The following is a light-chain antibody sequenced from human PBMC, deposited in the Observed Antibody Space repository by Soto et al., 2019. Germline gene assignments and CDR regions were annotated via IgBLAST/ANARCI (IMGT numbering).Light chain of an antibody. Sequence: VLTQSPATLSLSPGERATLSCRASQSVDIYLAWYQQRPGQPPRLLIYDASNRATGIPARFSGSGSGTDFTLTISRLEPEDFAVYYCQQYGGSPWTFGQGTKVEIK. CDR1: QSVDIY. V-gene: IGKV3-11*01. CDR3: QQYGGSPWT. CDR2: DAS. J-gene: IGKJ1*01.